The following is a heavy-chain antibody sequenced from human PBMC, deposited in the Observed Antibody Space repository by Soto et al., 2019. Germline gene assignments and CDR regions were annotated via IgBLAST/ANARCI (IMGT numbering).Heavy chain of an antibody. CDR3: ARWNGDKPTGVFDM. D-gene: IGHD1-1*01. Sequence: QVQLVESGGGVVQPGRSLRLSCVASGFTFSGYGMHWVRQAPGKGLEWVALVGYDGSTQYYIASVEGRFIISRDNSKNTVTLQMNNLRVEDTAVYYCARWNGDKPTGVFDMWGQGTKVSVSS. V-gene: IGHV3-33*01. CDR2: VGYDGSTQ. CDR1: GFTFSGYG. J-gene: IGHJ3*02.